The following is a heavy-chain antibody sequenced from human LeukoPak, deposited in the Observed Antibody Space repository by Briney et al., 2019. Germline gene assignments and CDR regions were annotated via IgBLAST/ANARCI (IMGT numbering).Heavy chain of an antibody. D-gene: IGHD2-15*01. CDR3: ARDLAGARDK. Sequence: GGSLRLSCAASGFTFSDYNMRWIRQAPGKGLEWVSSISRSGSTKYYADSVKGRFSISRDNAKNTLYLQMNSLRVEDTAIYYCARDLAGARDKWGQGTLVTVSS. J-gene: IGHJ4*02. CDR1: GFTFSDYN. CDR2: ISRSGSTK. V-gene: IGHV3-11*04.